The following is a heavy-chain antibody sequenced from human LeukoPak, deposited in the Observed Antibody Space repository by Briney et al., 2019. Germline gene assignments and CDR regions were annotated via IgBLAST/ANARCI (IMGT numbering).Heavy chain of an antibody. CDR2: VYSSGNT. CDR3: VRDRELTY. J-gene: IGHJ4*02. V-gene: IGHV4-4*08. CDR1: DGSISIYY. D-gene: IGHD3-10*01. Sequence: TSGTLSLTCTVSDGSISIYYWSWIRQPPGKGLEWIGYVYSSGNTNYSPSLKGRAIISADTSKNQFSLKLTSVTAADTAVYYCVRDRELTYWGQGILVTVSS.